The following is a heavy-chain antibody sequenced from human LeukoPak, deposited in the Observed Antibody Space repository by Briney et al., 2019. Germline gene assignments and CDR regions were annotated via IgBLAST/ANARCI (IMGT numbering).Heavy chain of an antibody. J-gene: IGHJ4*02. V-gene: IGHV4-34*01. CDR3: ARAAAAGRRFDY. CDR2: INHSGST. CDR1: GGSFSGYY. D-gene: IGHD6-13*01. Sequence: SETLSLTCAVYGGSFSGYYWSWIRQPPGKGLEWIGEINHSGSTNYNPSLKSRVTISVDTSKNQFSLKLSSVTAADAAVYYCARAAAAGRRFDYWGQGTLVTVSS.